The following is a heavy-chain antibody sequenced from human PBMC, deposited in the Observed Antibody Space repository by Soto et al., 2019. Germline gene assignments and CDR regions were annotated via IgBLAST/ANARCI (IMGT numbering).Heavy chain of an antibody. Sequence: GGSLRLSCAASGFTFSNAWMNWVRQAPGKGLEWVGRIKSKTDGGTTDYAAPVKGRFTISRDDSKNTLYLQMNSLKTEDTAVYYCTTDRTTKGDYDPFDYWGQGTLVTVSS. CDR2: IKSKTDGGTT. J-gene: IGHJ4*02. V-gene: IGHV3-15*07. CDR1: GFTFSNAW. CDR3: TTDRTTKGDYDPFDY. D-gene: IGHD4-17*01.